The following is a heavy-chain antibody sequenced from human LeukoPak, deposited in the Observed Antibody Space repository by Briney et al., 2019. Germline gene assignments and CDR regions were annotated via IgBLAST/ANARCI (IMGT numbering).Heavy chain of an antibody. CDR3: ARRTGYSSGWYY. J-gene: IGHJ4*02. Sequence: SETLSLTCTVSGGSISSSSYYWGWIRQPPGTGLEWIGSIYYSGSTYYNPSLKSRVTISVDTSKNQFSLKLSSVTAADTAVYYCARRTGYSSGWYYWGQGTLVTVSS. D-gene: IGHD6-19*01. V-gene: IGHV4-39*01. CDR1: GGSISSSSYY. CDR2: IYYSGST.